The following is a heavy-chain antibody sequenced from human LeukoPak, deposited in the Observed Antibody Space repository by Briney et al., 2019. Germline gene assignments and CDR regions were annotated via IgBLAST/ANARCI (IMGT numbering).Heavy chain of an antibody. J-gene: IGHJ4*02. CDR2: INAYSDNT. D-gene: IGHD1-26*01. Sequence: PGGSLRLSCAASGFSFSGYGMSWVRQAPGKGLEWVSAINAYSDNTYYADSVKGRFTISRDNSQSTLYLQMNSQRAEDTAVYYCAKVIGQGVGATGDYWGQGTLVTVSS. CDR3: AKVIGQGVGATGDY. V-gene: IGHV3-23*01. CDR1: GFSFSGYG.